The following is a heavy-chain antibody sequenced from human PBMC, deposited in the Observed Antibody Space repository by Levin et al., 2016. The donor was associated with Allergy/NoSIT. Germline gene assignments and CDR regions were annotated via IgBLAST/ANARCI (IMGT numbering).Heavy chain of an antibody. V-gene: IGHV3-66*02. CDR2: IYSGGST. D-gene: IGHD6-13*01. J-gene: IGHJ6*02. Sequence: GGSLRLSCAASGFTVSSNYMSWVRQAPGKGLEWVSVIYSGGSTYYADSVKGRFTISRDNSKNTLYLQMNSLRAEDTAVYYCARDKYSSSWSDYYYYGMDVWGQGTTVTVSS. CDR1: GFTVSSNY. CDR3: ARDKYSSSWSDYYYYGMDV.